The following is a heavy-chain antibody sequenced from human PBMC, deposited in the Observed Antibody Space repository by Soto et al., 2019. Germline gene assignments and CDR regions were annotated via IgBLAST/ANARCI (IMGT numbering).Heavy chain of an antibody. CDR1: RGTFSSYA. V-gene: IGHV1-69*06. CDR3: ASTPGGYCSGGSCHNYYYYGMDV. J-gene: IGHJ6*02. CDR2: IIPIFGTA. Sequence: SVKVSCKASRGTFSSYAISWVRQAPGQGLEWMGGIIPIFGTANYAQKFQGRVTITADKSTSTAYMELSSLRSEDTAVYYCASTPGGYCSGGSCHNYYYYGMDVWGQGTTVTVPS. D-gene: IGHD2-15*01.